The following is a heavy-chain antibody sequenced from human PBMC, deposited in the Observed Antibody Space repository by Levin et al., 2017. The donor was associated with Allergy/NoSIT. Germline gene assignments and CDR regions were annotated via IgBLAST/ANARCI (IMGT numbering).Heavy chain of an antibody. CDR3: ARDKGIAVAGGYDY. CDR1: GFTFDDYG. D-gene: IGHD6-19*01. Sequence: GESLKISCAASGFTFDDYGMNWVRQAPGKGLEWVSGINWKGGRTGYADSVKGRFTISRDNAKNSLYLQMNSLRAEDPTLYYCARDKGIAVAGGYDYWGQGTLVTVSS. J-gene: IGHJ4*02. V-gene: IGHV3-20*04. CDR2: INWKGGRT.